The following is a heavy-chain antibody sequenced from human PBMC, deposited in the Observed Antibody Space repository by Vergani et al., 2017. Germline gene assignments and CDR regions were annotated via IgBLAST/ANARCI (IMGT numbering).Heavy chain of an antibody. CDR2: ISYDGTEK. Sequence: QVKLEESGGGVVQPGRSLRLSCAASGFSFGNYAMHWVRQAPGKGLEWVGVISYDGTEKKYADSVNGRFTISRDNSKNMLYLQMNSLRAEDTGVYYCARLSYDTTPYLYGGYDCWGQGTLVSVSS. CDR1: GFSFGNYA. D-gene: IGHD3-22*01. J-gene: IGHJ4*02. V-gene: IGHV3-30-3*01. CDR3: ARLSYDTTPYLYGGYDC.